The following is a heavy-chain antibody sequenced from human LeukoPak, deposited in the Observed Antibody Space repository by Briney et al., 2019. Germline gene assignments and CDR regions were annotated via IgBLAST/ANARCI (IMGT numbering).Heavy chain of an antibody. D-gene: IGHD3-22*01. V-gene: IGHV3-15*01. CDR3: TTDYYDSSGYYYDY. CDR1: GFTFSNAW. Sequence: PGGSLRLSCAASGFTFSNAWMSWVRQAPGKGLEWVGRIKSKTDGGTTDYAAPVKGRFTISRDDSKNTLYLQMNSLKTEDTAVYYCTTDYYDSSGYYYDYWGQGTLVTASS. CDR2: IKSKTDGGTT. J-gene: IGHJ4*02.